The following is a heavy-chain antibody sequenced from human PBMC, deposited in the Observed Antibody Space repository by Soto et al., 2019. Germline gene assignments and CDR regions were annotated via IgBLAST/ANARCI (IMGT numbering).Heavy chain of an antibody. CDR2: FHYSGIS. CDR3: ARGASNWQYFAY. CDR1: YASIRSYY. J-gene: IGHJ4*02. D-gene: IGHD4-4*01. Sequence: KPSETLSIACTVSYASIRSYYGSWVRQPPGKGLEWIGYFHYSGISNYNSSLTSRVTMSLDTSKNQFSLKLSSMSAADTAIYYCARGASNWQYFAYWGQGALVTAPS. V-gene: IGHV4-59*01.